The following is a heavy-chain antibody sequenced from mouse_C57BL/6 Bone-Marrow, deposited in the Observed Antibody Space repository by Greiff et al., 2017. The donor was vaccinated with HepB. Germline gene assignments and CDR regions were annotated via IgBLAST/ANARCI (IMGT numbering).Heavy chain of an antibody. J-gene: IGHJ3*01. CDR1: GFNIKDDY. D-gene: IGHD4-1*01. CDR3: TLGRFAY. V-gene: IGHV14-4*01. CDR2: IDPENGDT. Sequence: EVQLQQSGAELVRPGASVKLSCTASGFNIKDDYMHWVKQRPEQGLEWIGWIDPENGDTEYASKFQGKATITADTSSYTAYLQLSSLTSEDTAVYYCTLGRFAYWGQGTLVTVSA.